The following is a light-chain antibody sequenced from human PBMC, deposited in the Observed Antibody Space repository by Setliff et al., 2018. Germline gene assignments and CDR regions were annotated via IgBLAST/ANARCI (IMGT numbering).Light chain of an antibody. V-gene: IGLV1-40*01. CDR3: QSYDSNVSAVV. CDR1: NSNIGAGYE. CDR2: TNT. J-gene: IGLJ2*01. Sequence: QSVLTQPPSASGAPGQRVTISCAGLNSNIGAGYEVHWYQRFPGTALKLLIYTNTNRPSGVPDRFSASKSGTSASLATTGLQAEDEADYYCQSYDSNVSAVVFGGGTKVTVL.